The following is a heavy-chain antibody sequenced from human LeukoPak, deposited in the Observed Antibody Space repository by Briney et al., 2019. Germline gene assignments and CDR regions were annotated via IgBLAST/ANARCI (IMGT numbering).Heavy chain of an antibody. CDR3: ARDAGSGYFDY. V-gene: IGHV3-30*04. CDR1: GLTLSTYA. D-gene: IGHD6-19*01. J-gene: IGHJ4*02. Sequence: PGGSLRLSCSGSGLTLSTYAMHWVRQAPGKGLEWVALMSSDAIKTYYADSVKGRFSISRDSSKDTLYLQMNSLRAEDTAVYYCARDAGSGYFDYWGQGTLVTVSS. CDR2: MSSDAIKT.